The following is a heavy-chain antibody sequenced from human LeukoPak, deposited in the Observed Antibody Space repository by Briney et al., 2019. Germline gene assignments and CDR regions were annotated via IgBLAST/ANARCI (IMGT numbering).Heavy chain of an antibody. V-gene: IGHV3-7*01. CDR3: ARRNSGTWWSFDS. CDR2: MKDDGSQK. J-gene: IGHJ4*02. CDR1: RFTFSSYW. Sequence: GGSLRLSCEAPRFTFSSYWMSWVRQAPGKGLEWVANMKDDGSQKNYIDSVKGRFTISRDNAKASLFLQMNSLSSEDTAVYYCARRNSGTWWSFDSWGQGTLVTVSS. D-gene: IGHD2-15*01.